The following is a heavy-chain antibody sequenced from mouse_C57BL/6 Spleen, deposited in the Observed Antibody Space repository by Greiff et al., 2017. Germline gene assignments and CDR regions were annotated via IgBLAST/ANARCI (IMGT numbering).Heavy chain of an antibody. CDR2: IDPKSGGT. D-gene: IGHD2-3*01. CDR1: GYTFTSDW. V-gene: IGHV1-72*01. CDR3: ARDEVVYDGYPGGDFDV. J-gene: IGHJ1*03. Sequence: QVQLQQSGAELVKPGASVTLSCKASGYTFTSDWLHWVKQRSGRGLVWIGRIDPKSGGTKYNEKFKSKATLTVDKPSSTAYMQLSILTSEDSAVYYCARDEVVYDGYPGGDFDVWGTGTTVTVSS.